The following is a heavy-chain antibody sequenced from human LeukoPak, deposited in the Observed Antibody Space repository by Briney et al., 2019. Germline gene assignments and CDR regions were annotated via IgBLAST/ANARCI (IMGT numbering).Heavy chain of an antibody. Sequence: QAGGSLRLSCAASGFTFSSYAMSWVRQAPGKGLVWVSRINSDGSTSYYADSVKGRFTISRDNAKNTLYLQMNSLRAEDTAVYYCARTRTPATVTVRGDAFDIWGQGTMVTVSS. J-gene: IGHJ3*02. CDR1: GFTFSSYA. CDR2: INSDGSTS. D-gene: IGHD4-17*01. CDR3: ARTRTPATVTVRGDAFDI. V-gene: IGHV3-74*01.